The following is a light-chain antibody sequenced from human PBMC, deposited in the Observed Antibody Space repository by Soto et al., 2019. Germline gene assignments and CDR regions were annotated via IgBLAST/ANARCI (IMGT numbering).Light chain of an antibody. V-gene: IGLV2-8*01. CDR2: DVN. Sequence: QSVLTQPPSASGSPGQSVTISCTGTSSDGGGYNSVSWYQQHPGSAPKLVIYDVNKRPSGVPNRFSGSKSGNTASLIVSGLQAEDEADYYCISYADNNNFLFGGGTKVTVL. CDR1: SSDGGGYNS. CDR3: ISYADNNNFL. J-gene: IGLJ3*02.